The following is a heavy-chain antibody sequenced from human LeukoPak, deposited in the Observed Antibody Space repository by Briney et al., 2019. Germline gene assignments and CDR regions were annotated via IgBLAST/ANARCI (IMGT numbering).Heavy chain of an antibody. D-gene: IGHD5-12*01. CDR3: ARGFGYDLYYFDY. CDR1: GGTFTSYG. J-gene: IGHJ4*02. Sequence: SVKVSCKASGGTFTSYGISWVRQAPGQGLEWMGGIIATFGTANYAQKFQGRVTITADASTSTAYMELSRLRSEDTAVYSCARGFGYDLYYFDYWGWGTLVTVSS. CDR2: IIATFGTA. V-gene: IGHV1-69*01.